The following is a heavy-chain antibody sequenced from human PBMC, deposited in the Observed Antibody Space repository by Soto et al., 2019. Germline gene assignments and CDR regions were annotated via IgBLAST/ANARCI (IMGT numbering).Heavy chain of an antibody. V-gene: IGHV3-30*18. J-gene: IGHJ4*02. CDR1: GFTFSSYG. D-gene: IGHD6-19*01. Sequence: PGGSLRLSCAASGFTFSSYGMHWVRQAPGKGLEWVAVISYDGSNKYYADSVKGRFTISRDNSKNTLYLQMNSLRAEDTAVYYCAKEEVAVAGLDYWGQGTLVTVSS. CDR2: ISYDGSNK. CDR3: AKEEVAVAGLDY.